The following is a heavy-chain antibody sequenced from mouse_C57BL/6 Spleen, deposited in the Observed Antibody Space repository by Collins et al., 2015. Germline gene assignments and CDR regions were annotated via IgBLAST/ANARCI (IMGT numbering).Heavy chain of an antibody. J-gene: IGHJ4*01. V-gene: IGHV1-9*01. D-gene: IGHD1-1*01. CDR1: GYTFTGYW. CDR2: ILPGSGNT. Sequence: QVQLQQSGAEPMKPGASVKLSCKATGYTFTGYWIEWIKQRPGHGLEWIGEILPGSGNTNYNEKFKGKATFTADTSSNTAYMQLSSLTTEDSAIYYCARRYLLYAMDYWGQGTSVTVSS. CDR3: ARRYLLYAMDY.